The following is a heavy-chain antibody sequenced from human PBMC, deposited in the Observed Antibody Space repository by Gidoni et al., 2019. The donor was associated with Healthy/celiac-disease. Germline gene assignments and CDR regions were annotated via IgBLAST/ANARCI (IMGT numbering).Heavy chain of an antibody. D-gene: IGHD3-3*01. V-gene: IGHV3-23*01. J-gene: IGHJ6*02. Sequence: VQLLDSGGGFVHHGGSFTLSCDASGFVFSCYAIRWFRQCPGKGLEWVSAISGSGGSTYYADSVKGRFTISRDNSKNTLYLQMNSLRAEDTAVYYCAKSFINPTNYDFWSGYLYYYGMDVWGQGTTVTVSS. CDR2: ISGSGGST. CDR3: AKSFINPTNYDFWSGYLYYYGMDV. CDR1: GFVFSCYA.